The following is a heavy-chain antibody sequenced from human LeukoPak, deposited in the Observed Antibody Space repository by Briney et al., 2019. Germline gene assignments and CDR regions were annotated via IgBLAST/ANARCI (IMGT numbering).Heavy chain of an antibody. J-gene: IGHJ4*02. CDR2: IIPIFGTA. CDR3: ASPIAAAGTLFDY. Sequence: GASVKVSCKASGGTFSSYAISWVRQAPGQGLEWMGGIIPIFGTANYAQKFQGRVTITADKSTSTDYMELSSLRSEDTAVYYCASPIAAAGTLFDYWGQGTLVTVSS. V-gene: IGHV1-69*06. CDR1: GGTFSSYA. D-gene: IGHD6-13*01.